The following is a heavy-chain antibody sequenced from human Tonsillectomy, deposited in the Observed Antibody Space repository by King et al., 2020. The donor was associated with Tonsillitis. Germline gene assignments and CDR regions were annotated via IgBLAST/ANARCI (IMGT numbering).Heavy chain of an antibody. CDR1: GFTFSSYA. D-gene: IGHD1-26*01. J-gene: IGHJ4*02. Sequence: VQLVESGGGGVQPGRSLRLSCAASGFTFSSYAIHLVRQAPGKGLEGVAGILYDGSSKHYADSVKGRFTISTDNSKNTVYLQMNSLRAEETAVYYCARDKGSGRFYGYFENCGQGALFTVSS. CDR3: ARDKGSGRFYGYFEN. V-gene: IGHV3-30-3*01. CDR2: ILYDGSSK.